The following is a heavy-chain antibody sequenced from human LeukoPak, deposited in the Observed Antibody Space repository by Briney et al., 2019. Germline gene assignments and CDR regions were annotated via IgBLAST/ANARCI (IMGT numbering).Heavy chain of an antibody. V-gene: IGHV4-59*01. J-gene: IGHJ4*02. Sequence: SETLSLTCTVSGGSISSYYWSWIRQSPGKGLEWIGYIYYSGSTNYNPSLKSRVTISVDTSKNQFSLKLSSVTAADTAVYYCAREDSSSLSTQYYFDYWGQGTLVTVSS. CDR3: AREDSSSLSTQYYFDY. CDR2: IYYSGST. CDR1: GGSISSYY. D-gene: IGHD6-6*01.